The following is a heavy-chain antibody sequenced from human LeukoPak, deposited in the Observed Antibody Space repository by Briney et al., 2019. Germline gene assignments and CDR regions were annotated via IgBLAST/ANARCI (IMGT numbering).Heavy chain of an antibody. D-gene: IGHD2-15*01. J-gene: IGHJ5*02. V-gene: IGHV3-48*01. CDR1: GFTFGSHW. CDR3: AREDIKSTPDNWFDP. CDR2: ISGTVGFI. Sequence: SGGSLRLSCTASGFTFGSHWMIWLRQAPGKGPEWLAYISGTVGFIEYAESVKGRFTISRDNANNSLSLQMNSLRVEDTAVYYCAREDIKSTPDNWFDPWGQGTLVTVSS.